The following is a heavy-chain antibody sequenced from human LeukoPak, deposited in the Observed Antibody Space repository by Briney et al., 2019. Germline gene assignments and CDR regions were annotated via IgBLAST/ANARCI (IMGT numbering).Heavy chain of an antibody. J-gene: IGHJ4*02. D-gene: IGHD3-22*01. Sequence: GGSLRLSCAASGFTFSTYGMHWARQAPGKGLEWVAFIRYDGSKTHYADSVKGRFTISRDNSKNMVYLQMNSLRSEDTAVYYCAKGRYWDSSGYPFFDYWGQGTLVTVSS. CDR3: AKGRYWDSSGYPFFDY. V-gene: IGHV3-30*02. CDR1: GFTFSTYG. CDR2: IRYDGSKT.